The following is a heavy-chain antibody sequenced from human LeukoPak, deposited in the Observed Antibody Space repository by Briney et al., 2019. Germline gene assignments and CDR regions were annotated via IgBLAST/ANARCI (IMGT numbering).Heavy chain of an antibody. V-gene: IGHV1-46*01. CDR2: INPSGSST. CDR3: ARDQVVPEDYYYYMDV. CDR1: GYTFTSYY. J-gene: IGHJ6*03. D-gene: IGHD6-6*01. Sequence: GASVKVSCKASGYTFTSYYMHWVRQAPGQGLEWMGIINPSGSSTSYAQKFQGRVTMTRDMSTSTVYMELSSLRSEDTAVYYCARDQVVPEDYYYYMDVWGKGTTVTVSS.